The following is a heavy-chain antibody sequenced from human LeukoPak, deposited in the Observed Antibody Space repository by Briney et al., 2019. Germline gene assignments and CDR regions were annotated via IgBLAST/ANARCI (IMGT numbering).Heavy chain of an antibody. J-gene: IGHJ4*02. CDR3: AKDTGAHYYDSGGYFDY. Sequence: PGGSLRLSCAASGFTLDDYAVHWVRQAPGKGLEWVSGISWNSGSIGYADSVKGRFTISRDNAKNSLYLQMNSLRAEDTALYYCAKDTGAHYYDSGGYFDYWGQGTLVTVSS. V-gene: IGHV3-9*01. D-gene: IGHD3-22*01. CDR2: ISWNSGSI. CDR1: GFTLDDYA.